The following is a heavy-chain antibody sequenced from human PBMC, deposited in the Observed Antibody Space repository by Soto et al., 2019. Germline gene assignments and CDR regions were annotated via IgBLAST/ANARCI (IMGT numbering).Heavy chain of an antibody. D-gene: IGHD2-15*01. CDR1: GFTFSSYD. J-gene: IGHJ4*02. CDR3: AKDLYCSGGSCHEDY. Sequence: GGSLRLSCAASGFTFSSYDMHWVRQAIGKGLEWVSAIGTGGDTYYAGSVKGRFTISRENSKNTLYLQMNSLRAEDTAVYYCAKDLYCSGGSCHEDYWGQGTLVTVSS. V-gene: IGHV3-13*01. CDR2: IGTGGDT.